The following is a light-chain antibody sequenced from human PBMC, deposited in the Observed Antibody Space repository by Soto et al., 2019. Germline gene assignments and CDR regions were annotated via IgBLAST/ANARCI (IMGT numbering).Light chain of an antibody. CDR3: QQRNRWPPVT. V-gene: IGKV3-11*01. J-gene: IGKJ4*01. Sequence: ESVLTQSPATLSLSPGERATLSCRASPSVSNSLAWYQHKPGQAPRLLIYDAFNRATGVPTRFSGSGSGTDFTLTINSLEPEDFAVYYCQQRNRWPPVTFGGGTKVDIK. CDR1: PSVSNS. CDR2: DAF.